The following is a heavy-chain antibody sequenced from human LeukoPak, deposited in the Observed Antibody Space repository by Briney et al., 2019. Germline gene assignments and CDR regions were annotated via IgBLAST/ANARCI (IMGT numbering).Heavy chain of an antibody. J-gene: IGHJ4*02. V-gene: IGHV3-48*03. CDR2: ISRSGSTI. CDR1: GLTFSSHE. CDR3: ARGGGSSRYGLPFDS. D-gene: IGHD6-13*01. Sequence: GGSLRLSCAASGLTFSSHEMNWVRQAPGKGLEWVSYISRSGSTIYYAHSVKGRFTMSRDNAKNSVYLQMNSLTDEDTAVYYCARGGGSSRYGLPFDSWGQGTLVTVSS.